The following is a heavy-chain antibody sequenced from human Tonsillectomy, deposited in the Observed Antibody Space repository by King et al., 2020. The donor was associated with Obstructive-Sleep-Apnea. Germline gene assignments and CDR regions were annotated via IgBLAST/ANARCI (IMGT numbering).Heavy chain of an antibody. CDR2: INPNSGVT. Sequence: QLVQSGAEVKKPGASVKVSCKASGYTFTGYYMHWVRQAPGQGLDYLGWINPNSGVTNYEQKFQCRVTMTRDTSITTTYMELRRLKSDDTAVYYCAREQSSVAGADYWGQGTLVTVSS. CDR1: GYTFTGYY. D-gene: IGHD6-19*01. CDR3: AREQSSVAGADY. J-gene: IGHJ4*02. V-gene: IGHV1-2*02.